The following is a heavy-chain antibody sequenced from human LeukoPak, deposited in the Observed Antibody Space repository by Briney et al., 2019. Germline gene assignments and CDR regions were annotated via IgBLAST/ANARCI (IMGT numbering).Heavy chain of an antibody. D-gene: IGHD3-10*01. CDR1: GGSFSGYY. V-gene: IGHV4-34*01. J-gene: IGHJ5*02. Sequence: PPETLCLTCAVYGGSFSGYYWSWIRQPPGKGLEWIGEINHSGSTNYNPSLKSRVTISVDTSKNQFSLKLSSVTAADTAVYYCARGGHILLWFGESAGWFDPWGQGSLASVSS. CDR2: INHSGST. CDR3: ARGGHILLWFGESAGWFDP.